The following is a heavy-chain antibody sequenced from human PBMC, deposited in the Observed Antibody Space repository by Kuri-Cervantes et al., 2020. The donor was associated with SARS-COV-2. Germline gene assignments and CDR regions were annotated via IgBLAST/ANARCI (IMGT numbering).Heavy chain of an antibody. V-gene: IGHV1-2*04. CDR1: GGTFSSYT. Sequence: ASVKVSCKASGGTFSSYTISWVRQAPGQGLGWMGWINPNSGGTSYAQKFQGWVTMTRDTSISTAYMELSRLRSDDTAVYYCARDRHPRRRYCSSTCCYGDYYYYGMDVWGQGTTVTVSS. CDR3: ARDRHPRRRYCSSTCCYGDYYYYGMDV. CDR2: INPNSGGT. D-gene: IGHD2-2*01. J-gene: IGHJ6*02.